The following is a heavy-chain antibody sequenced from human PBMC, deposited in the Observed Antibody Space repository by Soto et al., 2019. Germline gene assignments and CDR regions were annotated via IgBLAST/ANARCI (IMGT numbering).Heavy chain of an antibody. CDR1: GFTFSSYA. D-gene: IGHD2-2*01. Sequence: PGGSLRLSCAASGFTFSSYAMSWVRQAPGKGLEWVSSISGGGDATYFADSVRGRFTISRDNSKNTVTLQMNSLGVDDTAVYYCARKILGSTSRPNYWYFDLWGRGTLVTVSS. CDR2: ISGGGDAT. CDR3: ARKILGSTSRPNYWYFDL. V-gene: IGHV3-23*01. J-gene: IGHJ2*01.